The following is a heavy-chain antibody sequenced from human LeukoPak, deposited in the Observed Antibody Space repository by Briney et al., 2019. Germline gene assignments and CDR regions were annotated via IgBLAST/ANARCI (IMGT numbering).Heavy chain of an antibody. D-gene: IGHD2-2*01. J-gene: IGHJ4*02. CDR1: GGSFSGYY. V-gene: IGHV4-34*01. CDR2: INHSGST. Sequence: SETLSLTCAVFGGSFSGYYWSWIRQPPGKGLEWIGEINHSGSTNYNPSLKSRVTISVDTSKKQFSLKLTSVTAADTAVYYCARDCSSSTCYFDHWGQGTLVTVSS. CDR3: ARDCSSSTCYFDH.